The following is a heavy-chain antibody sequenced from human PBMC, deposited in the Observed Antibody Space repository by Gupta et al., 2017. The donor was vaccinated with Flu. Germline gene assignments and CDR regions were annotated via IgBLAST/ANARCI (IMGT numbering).Heavy chain of an antibody. Sequence: LESGGGLVQPGGSLRLSCAVSGVTFSSYAMSRVRQAPGKGLEWVSAISGSGGSTYYADSVKGRFTISRDNSKNTLYLQMNSLRAEDTAVYYCAKAGVGYSGSYYVGNWGQGTLVTVSS. D-gene: IGHD1-26*01. CDR1: GVTFSSYA. V-gene: IGHV3-23*01. CDR3: AKAGVGYSGSYYVGN. J-gene: IGHJ4*02. CDR2: ISGSGGST.